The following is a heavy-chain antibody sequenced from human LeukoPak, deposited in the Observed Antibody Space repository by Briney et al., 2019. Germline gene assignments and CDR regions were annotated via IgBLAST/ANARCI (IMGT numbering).Heavy chain of an antibody. CDR2: ISGSGGST. CDR1: GFTFSSYA. J-gene: IGHJ4*02. CDR3: ARGCGSGYYFDY. D-gene: IGHD3-10*01. V-gene: IGHV3-23*01. Sequence: GGSLGLSCAASGFTFSSYAMSWVRQAPGKGLEWVSAISGSGGSTYYADSVKGRFTISRDNSKNTLYLQMNSLRAEDTAVYYCARGCGSGYYFDYWGQGTLVTVSS.